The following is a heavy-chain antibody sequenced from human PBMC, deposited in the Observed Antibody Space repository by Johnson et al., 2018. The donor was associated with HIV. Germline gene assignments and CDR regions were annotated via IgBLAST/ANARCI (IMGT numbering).Heavy chain of an antibody. CDR2: ISWNSGSI. CDR1: GFTFSSYA. V-gene: IGHV3-9*01. CDR3: ARIEARPLDAFDI. D-gene: IGHD6-6*01. Sequence: VQLVESGGGVVQPGRSLRLSCAASGFTFSSYAMHWVRQAPGKGLEWVSGISWNSGSIGYVDSVKGRFTISSDNAKNSLYLQMNSLSAGDPAVYYWARIEARPLDAFDIWGQGTMVTVSS. J-gene: IGHJ3*02.